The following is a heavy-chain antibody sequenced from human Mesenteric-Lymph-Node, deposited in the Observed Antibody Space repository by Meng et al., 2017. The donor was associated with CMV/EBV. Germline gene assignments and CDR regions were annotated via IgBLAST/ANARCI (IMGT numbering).Heavy chain of an antibody. V-gene: IGHV4-31*03. D-gene: IGHD3-22*01. CDR3: ARDSSGYYHFDY. CDR2: IYYSGTT. CDR1: GGSIISGGSY. J-gene: IGHJ4*02. Sequence: TGSGGSIISGGSYWSWIRQHPGKGLEWIGYIYYSGTTYYNPSLKSRVTISVDTSKNQFSLKLNSVTAADTAVHYCARDSSGYYHFDYWGQGTLVTVSS.